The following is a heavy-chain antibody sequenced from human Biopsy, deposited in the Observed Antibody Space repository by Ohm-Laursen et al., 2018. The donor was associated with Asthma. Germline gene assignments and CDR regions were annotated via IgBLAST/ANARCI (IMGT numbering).Heavy chain of an antibody. CDR2: ISGYNGDT. D-gene: IGHD2-15*01. Sequence: VASVKVSCKASGYTFSNYAISWVRQAPGQGLEWMGWISGYNGDTKFAQSVKGRLSLTTDTSTSTAYMELRSLTSDDTAVYYCVRDKVVVVPGSKGPTDWFDPWGQGTLVTVSS. J-gene: IGHJ5*02. CDR1: GYTFSNYA. CDR3: VRDKVVVVPGSKGPTDWFDP. V-gene: IGHV1-18*04.